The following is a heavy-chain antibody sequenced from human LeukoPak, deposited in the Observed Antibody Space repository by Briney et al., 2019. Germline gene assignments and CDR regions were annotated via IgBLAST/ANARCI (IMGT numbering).Heavy chain of an antibody. Sequence: GGSLRLSCAASGFTFSSYAMHWVRQAPGKGLEYVSAISSNGGSTYYANSVKGRFTVSRDNSKNTLYLQMGSLRAEDMAVYYCARVCVGGGNYDFWSGYYGDYYYYYYMDVWGKGTTVTVSS. J-gene: IGHJ6*03. D-gene: IGHD3-3*01. V-gene: IGHV3-64*01. CDR1: GFTFSSYA. CDR3: ARVCVGGGNYDFWSGYYGDYYYYYYMDV. CDR2: ISSNGGST.